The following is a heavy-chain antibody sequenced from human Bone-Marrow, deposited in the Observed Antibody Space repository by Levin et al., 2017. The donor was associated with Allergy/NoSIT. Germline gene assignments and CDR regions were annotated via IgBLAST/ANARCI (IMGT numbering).Heavy chain of an antibody. CDR3: ARGPNYSNIFDY. Sequence: SETLSLTCTVSGGSVSSGKYYRSWIRQPPGKGLEWIGNIFYNGGTNYNPSLKSRVTISVDTSKNQFSLKLSSVTAADTAVYFCARGPNYSNIFDYWGQGALVTVSS. CDR1: GGSVSSGKYY. V-gene: IGHV4-61*01. CDR2: IFYNGGT. J-gene: IGHJ4*02. D-gene: IGHD4-11*01.